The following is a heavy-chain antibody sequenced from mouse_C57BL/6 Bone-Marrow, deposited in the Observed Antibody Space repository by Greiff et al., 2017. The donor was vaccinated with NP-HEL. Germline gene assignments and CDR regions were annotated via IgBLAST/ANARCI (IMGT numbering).Heavy chain of an antibody. CDR2: IDPENGDT. CDR1: GFNIKDDY. D-gene: IGHD2-1*01. V-gene: IGHV14-4*01. CDR3: TTQADYGNYYFDY. J-gene: IGHJ2*01. Sequence: VQLQQSGAELVRPGASVKLSCTASGFNIKDDYMHWVKQRPEQGLEWIGWIDPENGDTEYASKFQGKATITADTSSNTAYLQLSSLTSEDTAVYYCTTQADYGNYYFDYGGQGTTLTVSS.